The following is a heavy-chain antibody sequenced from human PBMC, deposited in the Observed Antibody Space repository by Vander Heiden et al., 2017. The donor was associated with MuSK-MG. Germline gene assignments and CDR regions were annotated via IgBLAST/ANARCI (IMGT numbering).Heavy chain of an antibody. Sequence: QVQLQESGPGLVKPSETLSLTCTVPGGSISSYYWSWIRQPPGKGLEWIGYIYYSGSTNYNPSLKSRVTISVDTSKNQFSLKLSSVTAADTAVYYCASGYSSGWYGYWGQGTLVTVSS. CDR3: ASGYSSGWYGY. CDR1: GGSISSYY. CDR2: IYYSGST. V-gene: IGHV4-59*08. D-gene: IGHD6-19*01. J-gene: IGHJ4*02.